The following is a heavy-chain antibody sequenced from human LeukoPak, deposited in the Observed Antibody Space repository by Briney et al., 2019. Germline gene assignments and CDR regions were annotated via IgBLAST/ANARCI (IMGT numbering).Heavy chain of an antibody. CDR2: INQDGSEI. D-gene: IGHD3-16*01. J-gene: IGHJ4*02. CDR1: GFTFSNAW. V-gene: IGHV3-7*01. CDR3: ARGSPFGGH. Sequence: QSGGSLRLSCAASGFTFSNAWMSWVRQAPGQGLEWVANINQDGSEIHYVEPVKGCFTISRDNAKSTLYLEMNSLRAEDTAVYYCARGSPFGGHWGQGTLVTVSS.